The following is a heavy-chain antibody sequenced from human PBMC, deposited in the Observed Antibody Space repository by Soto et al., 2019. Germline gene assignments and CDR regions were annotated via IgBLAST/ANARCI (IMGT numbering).Heavy chain of an antibody. V-gene: IGHV3-9*01. CDR3: PRSIGPSCYSSFDY. Sequence: EVQLVESGGGLVQPGRSLRLSCAASGFTFDDYAFHWVRQAPGKGLEWVSGISWNRGIIGYADSVQGRFTISRDNAKNSLYLQMNSLRGEDTAFYYCPRSIGPSCYSSFDYFGQGTLVTVSS. CDR2: ISWNRGII. D-gene: IGHD2-15*01. CDR1: GFTFDDYA. J-gene: IGHJ4*02.